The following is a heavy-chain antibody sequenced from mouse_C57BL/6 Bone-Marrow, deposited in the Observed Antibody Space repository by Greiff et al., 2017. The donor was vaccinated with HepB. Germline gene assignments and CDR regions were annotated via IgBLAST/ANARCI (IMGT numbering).Heavy chain of an antibody. V-gene: IGHV1-5*01. J-gene: IGHJ4*01. Sequence: SGTVLARPGASVKMSCKTSGYTFTSYWMHWVKQRPGQGLEWIGAIYPGNSDTSYNQKFKGKAKLTAVTSASTAYMELSSLTNEDSAVYYCTRNCYGSRGAYYYAMDYWGQGTSVTVSS. CDR1: GYTFTSYW. CDR2: IYPGNSDT. D-gene: IGHD1-1*01. CDR3: TRNCYGSRGAYYYAMDY.